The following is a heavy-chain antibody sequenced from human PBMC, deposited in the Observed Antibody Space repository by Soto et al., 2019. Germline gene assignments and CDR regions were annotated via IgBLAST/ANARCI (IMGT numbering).Heavy chain of an antibody. D-gene: IGHD6-13*01. V-gene: IGHV3-30*18. CDR2: ISYDGSNK. CDR3: AKDQYSSSWYYYYGMDV. CDR1: GFTFSSYG. Sequence: GSLRLSCAASGFTFSSYGMHWVRQAPGKGLEWVAVISYDGSNKYYADSVKGRFTISRDNSKNTLYLQMNSLRAEDTAVYYCAKDQYSSSWYYYYGMDVWGQGTTVTVSS. J-gene: IGHJ6*02.